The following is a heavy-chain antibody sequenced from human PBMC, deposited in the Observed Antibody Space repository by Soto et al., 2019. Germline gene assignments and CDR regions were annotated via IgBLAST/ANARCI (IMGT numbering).Heavy chain of an antibody. CDR1: GGSINDFY. D-gene: IGHD6-6*01. J-gene: IGHJ4*02. CDR2: IYYSGST. Sequence: SETLSLTCTASGGSINDFYWSWIRQPPGKGLEWIGYIYYSGSTDYNPSLKGRVTISVDTSKNQFSLKLRSVTAADTAVYYCARVGGVAARTFDYWGQGTLVTSPQ. CDR3: ARVGGVAARTFDY. V-gene: IGHV4-59*01.